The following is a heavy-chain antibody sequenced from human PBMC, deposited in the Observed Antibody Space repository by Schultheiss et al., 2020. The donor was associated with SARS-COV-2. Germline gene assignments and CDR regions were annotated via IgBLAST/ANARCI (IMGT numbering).Heavy chain of an antibody. Sequence: GGSLRLSCAASGFTFDDYGMSWVRQAPGKGLEWVSVIYSGGSTYYADSVKGRFTISRDNSKNTLYLQMNSLRAEDTAVYYCARVRIPLAGPVYYYGMDVWGQGTTVTVSS. V-gene: IGHV3-66*01. CDR1: GFTFDDYG. CDR3: ARVRIPLAGPVYYYGMDV. D-gene: IGHD6-13*01. J-gene: IGHJ6*02. CDR2: IYSGGST.